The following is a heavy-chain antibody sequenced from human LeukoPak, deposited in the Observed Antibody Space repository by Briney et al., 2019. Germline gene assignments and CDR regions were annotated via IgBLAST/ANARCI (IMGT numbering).Heavy chain of an antibody. CDR2: IKQDGSEK. J-gene: IGHJ3*02. CDR1: GFTFSSYW. CDR3: ARAYSSGWYWGSAFDI. V-gene: IGHV3-7*01. Sequence: GGSLRLSCAASGFTFSSYWMSWVRQAPGKGLEWVANIKQDGSEKYYVDSVKGRFTISRDNADNTLYLQVNSLRAEDTAVYYCARAYSSGWYWGSAFDIWGQGTMVTVSS. D-gene: IGHD6-19*01.